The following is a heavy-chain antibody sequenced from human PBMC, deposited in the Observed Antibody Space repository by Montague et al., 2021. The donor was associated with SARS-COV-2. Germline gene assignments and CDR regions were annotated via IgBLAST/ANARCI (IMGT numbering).Heavy chain of an antibody. CDR1: GGSFGDDH. V-gene: IGHV4-34*01. Sequence: SETLSLTCAVYGGSFGDDHWSWIRQPPGKGLEWIGDIKQSGRTXXXPSXXXRVTISVETSKNQFSLKLTSVTAADTAVYFCARGHLSVSMIVVVFTSASYYFDYWGQGAQVTVSS. D-gene: IGHD3-22*01. CDR2: IKQSGRT. CDR3: ARGHLSVSMIVVVFTSASYYFDY. J-gene: IGHJ4*02.